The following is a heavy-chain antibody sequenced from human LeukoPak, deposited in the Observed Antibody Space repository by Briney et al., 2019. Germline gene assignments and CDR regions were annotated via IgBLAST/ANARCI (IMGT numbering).Heavy chain of an antibody. CDR2: INHSGGT. CDR1: GGSFSGFY. V-gene: IGHV4-34*01. J-gene: IGHJ4*02. Sequence: PSETLSLTCAVYGGSFSGFYWSWIRQPPGKGLEWIGEINHSGGTNYSPSLKSRVTIAVDTSKNQFSLKLSSVTAADTAVYYCARNDYYFEFWGQGTLVTVSS. CDR3: ARNDYYFEF. D-gene: IGHD3-3*01.